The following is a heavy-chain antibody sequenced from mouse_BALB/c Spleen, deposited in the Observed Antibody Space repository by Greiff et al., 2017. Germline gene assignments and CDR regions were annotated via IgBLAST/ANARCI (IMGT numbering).Heavy chain of an antibody. V-gene: IGHV1-20*02. Sequence: EVKLVESGPELVKPGASVKISCKASGYSFTGYFMNWVMQSHGKSLEWIGRINPYNGDTFYNQKFKGKATLTVDKSSSTAHMELRSLASEDSAVYYCARWYDGVYYAMDYWGQGTSVTVSS. CDR1: GYSFTGYF. CDR3: ARWYDGVYYAMDY. CDR2: INPYNGDT. J-gene: IGHJ4*01. D-gene: IGHD2-14*01.